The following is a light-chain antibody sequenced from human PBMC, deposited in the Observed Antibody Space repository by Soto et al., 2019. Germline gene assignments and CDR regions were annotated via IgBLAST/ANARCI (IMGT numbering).Light chain of an antibody. V-gene: IGKV3-20*01. Sequence: ENVFSLSPGTPSLSPRERPTLSCKASQSVSSSYLAWYQQKPGQAPRLLIYGASSRATGIPDRFSGSGSGTDFTLTISRLEPEDFAVYYCQQYGSSPWTFGQGTKVDI. CDR2: GAS. CDR1: QSVSSSY. J-gene: IGKJ1*01. CDR3: QQYGSSPWT.